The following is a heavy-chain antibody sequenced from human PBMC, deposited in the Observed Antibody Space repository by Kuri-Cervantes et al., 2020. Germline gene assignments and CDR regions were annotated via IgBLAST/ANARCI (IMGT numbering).Heavy chain of an antibody. CDR2: ISNSVDNT. CDR3: ASPSVATITLPYYYYGMDV. CDR1: GFTFSTYA. D-gene: IGHD5-12*01. Sequence: GESLKISCAASGFTFSTYAMTWVRQAPGKGLEWVSAISNSVDNTYYADSVKGRFTISRDNSKNTLYLQMNSLRAEDTAVYYCASPSVATITLPYYYYGMDVWGQGTTVTVSS. V-gene: IGHV3-23*01. J-gene: IGHJ6*02.